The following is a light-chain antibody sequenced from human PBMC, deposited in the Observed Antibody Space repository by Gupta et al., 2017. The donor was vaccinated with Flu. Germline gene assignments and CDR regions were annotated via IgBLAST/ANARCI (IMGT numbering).Light chain of an antibody. CDR3: QHDDRSPYR. J-gene: IGKJ2*03. CDR1: ESVGSSY. V-gene: IGKV3-20*01. CDR2: AAS. Sequence: EIVLTQSPGTLSLSPGERATLSCRASESVGSSYLAWYQQKPGQAPRLLIYAASSRATGIPDRFTGGGSGTDFTLIISRLEPEDFAMYHCQHDDRSPYRFGQGTKLEI.